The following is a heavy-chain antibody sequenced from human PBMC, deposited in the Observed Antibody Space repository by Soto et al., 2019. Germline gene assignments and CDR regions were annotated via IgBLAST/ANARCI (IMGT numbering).Heavy chain of an antibody. Sequence: EVQLLESGGGLVQPGGSLRLSCAASGFSFSNYAMTWVRQAPGKGLEWVSAISGSGDSTYYADSVKGRFTISRDNSKNTLYLQMNSLRAEDTAVYYCAKDAGIVVVVATVSAPLDYWGQGTLVTVSS. CDR3: AKDAGIVVVVATVSAPLDY. D-gene: IGHD2-15*01. CDR1: GFSFSNYA. J-gene: IGHJ4*02. CDR2: ISGSGDST. V-gene: IGHV3-23*01.